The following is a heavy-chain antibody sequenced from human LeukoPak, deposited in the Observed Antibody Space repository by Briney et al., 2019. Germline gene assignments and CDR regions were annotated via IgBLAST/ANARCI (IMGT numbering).Heavy chain of an antibody. V-gene: IGHV4-38-2*01. CDR3: ARLSTGTYQST. Sequence: SETLSLTCSIPGYSIICSHYWAWTRPPPGKGLEWIGSSYHSRSTYYNPALKSRVTISVNTSKNQFSLKLSSVTAADTALYYCARLSTGTYQSTWGQGTLVTVSS. D-gene: IGHD1-1*01. CDR2: SYHSRST. CDR1: GYSIICSHY. J-gene: IGHJ5*02.